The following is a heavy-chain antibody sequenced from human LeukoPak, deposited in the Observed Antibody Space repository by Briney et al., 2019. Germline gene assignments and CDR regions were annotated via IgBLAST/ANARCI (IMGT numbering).Heavy chain of an antibody. Sequence: ASVKVSCKASRYTFTRYGISWVRQAPGQGRAGMGWISAYYGNTNYAQKLKGRATMHPDTSTSTAYMGLRSLRSDDTAVYYCARARGRSGSGSYPGYFDLWGRGTLVTVSS. CDR3: ARARGRSGSGSYPGYFDL. D-gene: IGHD1-26*01. CDR1: RYTFTRYG. J-gene: IGHJ2*01. CDR2: ISAYYGNT. V-gene: IGHV1-18*01.